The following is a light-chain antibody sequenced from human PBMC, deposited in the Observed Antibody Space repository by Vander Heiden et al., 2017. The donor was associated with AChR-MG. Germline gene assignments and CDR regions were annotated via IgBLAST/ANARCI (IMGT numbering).Light chain of an antibody. CDR1: SSDVGSYNL. CDR3: CSYAGSSTSYV. J-gene: IGLJ1*01. V-gene: IGLV2-23*02. Sequence: QSALTQPASVSGSPGQSITIPCTGTSSDVGSYNLVSWYQQHPGKAPKLIIYEVSKRPSGVSNRFSGSKSGNTASLTISGLQAEDEADYYCCSYAGSSTSYVFGTGTKVTVL. CDR2: EVS.